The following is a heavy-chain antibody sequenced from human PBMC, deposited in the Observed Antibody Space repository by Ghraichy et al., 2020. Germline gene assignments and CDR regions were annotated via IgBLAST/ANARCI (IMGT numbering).Heavy chain of an antibody. CDR3: AKEGDFWSGDYGNYFDY. CDR1: GFTFSSYA. CDR2: ISGSGGST. D-gene: IGHD3-3*01. V-gene: IGHV3-23*01. J-gene: IGHJ4*02. Sequence: GGSLRLSCAASGFTFSSYAMSWVRQAPGKGLEWVSAISGSGGSTYYADSVKGRFTISRDNSKNTLYLQMNSLRAEDTAVYYCAKEGDFWSGDYGNYFDYWGQGTLVTVSS.